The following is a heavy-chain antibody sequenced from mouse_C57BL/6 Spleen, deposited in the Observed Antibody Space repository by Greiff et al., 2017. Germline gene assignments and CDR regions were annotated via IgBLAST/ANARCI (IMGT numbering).Heavy chain of an antibody. V-gene: IGHV1-22*01. J-gene: IGHJ4*01. CDR3: ARAQATNYYAMDY. CDR1: GYTFTDYN. CDR2: INPNNGGT. Sequence: EVQVVESGPELVKPGASVKMSCKASGYTFTDYNMHWVKQSHGQSLEWIGYINPNNGGTSYNQKFKGKATVTVNKSSSTAFLELRSLTSEDSAVYYCARAQATNYYAMDYWGQGTSVTVSS. D-gene: IGHD3-2*02.